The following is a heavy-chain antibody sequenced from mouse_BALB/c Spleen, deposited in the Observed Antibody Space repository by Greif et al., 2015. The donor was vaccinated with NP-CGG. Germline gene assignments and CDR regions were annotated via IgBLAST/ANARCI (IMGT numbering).Heavy chain of an antibody. J-gene: IGHJ2*01. V-gene: IGHV1S81*02. CDR1: GYTFTSYW. Sequence: LQESGAELVKPGASVKLSCKASGYTFTSYWMHWVKQRPGQGLEWIGEINPSNGRTNYNEKFKSKATLTVDKSSSTAYMQLSSLTSEDSAVYYCARAGKGFWDFDYWGQGTTLTVSS. CDR2: INPSNGRT. CDR3: ARAGKGFWDFDY.